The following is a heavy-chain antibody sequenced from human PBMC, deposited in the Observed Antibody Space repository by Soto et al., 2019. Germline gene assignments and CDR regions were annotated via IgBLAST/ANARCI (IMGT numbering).Heavy chain of an antibody. CDR2: IYYSGST. CDR3: ARVYPYLTSSARPYVWCFDP. J-gene: IGHJ5*02. CDR1: GGSISSYY. V-gene: IGHV4-59*01. Sequence: PSETLSLTCTVSGGSISSYYWSWIRQPPGKGLEWIGYIYYSGSTNYNPSLKSRVTISVDTSKNQFSLKLSSVTAADTAVYYCARVYPYLTSSARPYVWCFDPWCQGTLVTLSS. D-gene: IGHD2-8*01.